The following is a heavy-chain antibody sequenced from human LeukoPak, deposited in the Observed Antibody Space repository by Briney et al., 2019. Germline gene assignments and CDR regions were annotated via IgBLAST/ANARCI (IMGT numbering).Heavy chain of an antibody. D-gene: IGHD3-22*01. CDR2: ISYDGSNE. CDR3: ARINMMGFDY. V-gene: IGHV3-30-3*01. CDR1: GXTFSSYV. Sequence: GGSLRLSCAASGXTFSSYVMHWVRQAPGKGLEWVAVISYDGSNEYYADSVKGRFTISRDNSKNTLYLQMNSLRAEDTAVYYCARINMMGFDYWGQGTLVTVSS. J-gene: IGHJ4*02.